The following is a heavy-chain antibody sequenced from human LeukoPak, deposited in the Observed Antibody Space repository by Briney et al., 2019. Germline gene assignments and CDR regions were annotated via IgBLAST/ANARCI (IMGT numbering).Heavy chain of an antibody. CDR2: IKSKTDGGTT. Sequence: PGGSLRLSCAASGFTFRNASMSWVRQAPGKGLEWVGRIKSKTDGGTTDYAAPVKGRFTISRDDSKNTLYLQMNSLTTEDIAVYFCAHRDTTMVRVDYWGQGTLVTVSS. J-gene: IGHJ4*02. V-gene: IGHV3-15*01. CDR3: AHRDTTMVRVDY. D-gene: IGHD5-18*01. CDR1: GFTFRNAS.